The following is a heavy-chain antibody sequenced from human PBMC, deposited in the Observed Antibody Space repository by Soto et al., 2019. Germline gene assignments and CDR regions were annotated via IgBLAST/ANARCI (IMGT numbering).Heavy chain of an antibody. CDR2: ISGSGGST. Sequence: HPGGSLRLSCAASGFTFSSYAMSWVRQAPGKGLEWVSAISGSGGSTYYADSVKGRFTISRDNSKNTLYLQMNSLRAEDTAVYYCAKDAVVAAMWVRRENWFDPWGQGTLVTGSS. CDR1: GFTFSSYA. V-gene: IGHV3-23*01. J-gene: IGHJ5*02. D-gene: IGHD2-15*01. CDR3: AKDAVVAAMWVRRENWFDP.